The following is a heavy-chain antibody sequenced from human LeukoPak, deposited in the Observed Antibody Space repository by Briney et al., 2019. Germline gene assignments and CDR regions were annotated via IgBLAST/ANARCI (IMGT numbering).Heavy chain of an antibody. CDR1: GGSFSSYY. V-gene: IGHV4-59*01. D-gene: IGHD3-10*01. CDR2: IYYSGST. CDR3: ARVSGALFDY. Sequence: PSETLSLTCTVSGGSFSSYYWSWLRQPPGKGLEWIGYIYYSGSTNNNPSLKSRVTISVDTSKSQFSLKLTSVTAADTAVYYCARVSGALFDYWGQGTLVTVSS. J-gene: IGHJ4*02.